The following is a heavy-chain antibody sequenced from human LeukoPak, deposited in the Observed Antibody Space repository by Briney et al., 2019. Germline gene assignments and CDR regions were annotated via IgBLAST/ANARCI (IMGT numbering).Heavy chain of an antibody. V-gene: IGHV3-48*03. Sequence: GGSLRLSCAASGFTFSSYEMNWVRQAPGEGLEWVSYISSSGSTIYYADSAKGRFTISRDNAKNSLYLQMNSLRAEGTAVYYCARDGRLGEFYWGQGTLVTVSS. CDR1: GFTFSSYE. J-gene: IGHJ4*02. CDR3: ARDGRLGEFY. CDR2: ISSSGSTI. D-gene: IGHD3-16*01.